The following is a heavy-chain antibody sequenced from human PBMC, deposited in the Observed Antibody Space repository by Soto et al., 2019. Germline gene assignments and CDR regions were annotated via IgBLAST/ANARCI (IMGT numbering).Heavy chain of an antibody. CDR1: GFTFSDYD. Sequence: QVELVESGGGLAKPGGSLRLSCAASGFTFSDYDMSWIRQAPGKGLEWVAYTSSSGSTIYYADSVKGRFTMSRDNAKNTMYLIMDSLRVEDTAVYYCARYPQAIAMDHSYYHGIDVWGQVTTVTVSS. CDR3: ARYPQAIAMDHSYYHGIDV. J-gene: IGHJ6*01. D-gene: IGHD6-19*01. CDR2: TSSSGSTI. V-gene: IGHV3-11*01.